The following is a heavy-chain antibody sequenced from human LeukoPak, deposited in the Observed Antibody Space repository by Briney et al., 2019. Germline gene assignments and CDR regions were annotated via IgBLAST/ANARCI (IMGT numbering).Heavy chain of an antibody. CDR1: GFTFSSYS. CDR3: ASDYYDSSALFDY. J-gene: IGHJ4*02. V-gene: IGHV3-21*01. D-gene: IGHD3-22*01. Sequence: PGGSLRLSCAAPGFTFSSYSMNWVRQAPGKGLEGVSSISSSSSYIYYADSVKGRFTISRDNAKNSLYLQMNSLRAEDTAVYYCASDYYDSSALFDYWGQGTLVTVSS. CDR2: ISSSSSYI.